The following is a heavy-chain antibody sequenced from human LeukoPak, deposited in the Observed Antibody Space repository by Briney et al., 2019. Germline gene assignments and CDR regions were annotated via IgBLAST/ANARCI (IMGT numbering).Heavy chain of an antibody. V-gene: IGHV3-11*01. J-gene: IGHJ5*02. CDR3: ARVLRSSRGGWFDP. Sequence: GGSLRLSCAASGFTFSDYYMSWIRQAPGKGLEWVSYISSSGSTIYYADSVKGRFTISRDNAKNSLYLQMNSLRAEDTAVCYCARVLRSSRGGWFDPWGQGTLVTVSS. CDR1: GFTFSDYY. CDR2: ISSSGSTI. D-gene: IGHD6-13*01.